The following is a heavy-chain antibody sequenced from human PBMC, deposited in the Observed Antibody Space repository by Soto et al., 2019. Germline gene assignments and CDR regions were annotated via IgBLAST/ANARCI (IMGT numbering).Heavy chain of an antibody. J-gene: IGHJ4*02. Sequence: GGSLRLSCAASGFTFDDYAMHWVRQAPGKGLEWVSGISWNSGSIGYADSVKGRFTISRDNAKNSLYLHMNSLRAEDTALYYCAKDISSVVAAILKNWGQGTLVTVSS. CDR1: GFTFDDYA. V-gene: IGHV3-9*01. D-gene: IGHD2-15*01. CDR2: ISWNSGSI. CDR3: AKDISSVVAAILKN.